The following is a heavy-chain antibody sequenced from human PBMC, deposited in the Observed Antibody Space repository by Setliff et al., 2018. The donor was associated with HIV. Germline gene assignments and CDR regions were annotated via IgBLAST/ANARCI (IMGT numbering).Heavy chain of an antibody. J-gene: IGHJ6*02. CDR3: AREAVEAAAGTGSNYYGMDV. V-gene: IGHV1-69*13. CDR1: GGTFSSYA. D-gene: IGHD6-13*01. Sequence: ASVKVSCKASGGTFSSYAISWVRQAPGQGLEWMGGIIPIFGTANYAQKFQGRVTITADESTSTAYMELSSLRSEDTAVYYCAREAVEAAAGTGSNYYGMDVWGQGTTVTVSS. CDR2: IIPIFGTA.